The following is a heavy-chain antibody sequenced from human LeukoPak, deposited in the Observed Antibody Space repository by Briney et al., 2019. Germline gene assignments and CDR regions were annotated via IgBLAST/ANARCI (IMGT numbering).Heavy chain of an antibody. V-gene: IGHV1-18*01. CDR3: ARDVADTAEYYYDSSPPGY. D-gene: IGHD3-22*01. CDR1: GYTFTSYG. Sequence: ASVKVSCMASGYTFTSYGISWVRQAPGQGLEWMGWISAYNGNTNYAQKLQGRVTMTTDTSTSTAYMELRSLRSDDTAVYYCARDVADTAEYYYDSSPPGYWGQGTLVTVSS. J-gene: IGHJ4*02. CDR2: ISAYNGNT.